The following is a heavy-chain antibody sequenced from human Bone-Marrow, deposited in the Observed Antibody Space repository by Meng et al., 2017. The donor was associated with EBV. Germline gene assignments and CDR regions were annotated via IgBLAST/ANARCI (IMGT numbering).Heavy chain of an antibody. V-gene: IGHV3-30*18. CDR2: IPSDGSHNK. J-gene: IGHJ5*02. D-gene: IGHD1-14*01. CDR1: GFTFSNYG. CDR3: AKDLSGRFDP. Sequence: QFVGGGGGRVQPGVSLRLSCAASGFTFSNYGFHWVRQAPGKGPEWVAIIPSDGSHNKYYADSVKGRFTISRDNSKNTLYLQMNSLRTEDTAVYYCAKDLSGRFDPWGQGTLVTVSS.